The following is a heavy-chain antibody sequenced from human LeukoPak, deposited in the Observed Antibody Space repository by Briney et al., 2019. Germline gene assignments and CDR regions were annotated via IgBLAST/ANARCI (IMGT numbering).Heavy chain of an antibody. D-gene: IGHD2-2*01. Sequence: SETLSLTCAVSGHFISSGYYWGWIRQPPGKGLEWIGSINHSGSTYYNPSLKSRVTISVNTSKNQFSLKLRSVTAADTAMYYCARHRHCSISSCYYMDVWGNGTTVTVPS. CDR2: INHSGST. CDR1: GHFISSGYY. J-gene: IGHJ6*03. V-gene: IGHV4-38-2*01. CDR3: ARHRHCSISSCYYMDV.